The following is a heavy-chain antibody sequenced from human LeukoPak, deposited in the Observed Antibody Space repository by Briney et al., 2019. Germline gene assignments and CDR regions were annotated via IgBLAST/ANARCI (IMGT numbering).Heavy chain of an antibody. Sequence: GASVKVSCKASGGTFSNYAISWVRQAPEQGLEWMGGIIPIFGTASYAQKFQGRVTITADESTSTAYMELSSLRSEDTAVYYCARDLGDSFDYWGQGTLVTVSS. D-gene: IGHD3-10*01. V-gene: IGHV1-69*13. CDR3: ARDLGDSFDY. CDR2: IIPIFGTA. CDR1: GGTFSNYA. J-gene: IGHJ4*02.